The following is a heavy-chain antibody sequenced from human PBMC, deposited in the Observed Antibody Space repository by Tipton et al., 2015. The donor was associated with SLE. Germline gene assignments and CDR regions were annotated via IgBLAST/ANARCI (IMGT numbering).Heavy chain of an antibody. Sequence: GSLRLSCAASGFSFTSYAMSWVRQAPGKGLEWVSLIYSAGSTSYADSVKGRFTVSRDTSKNTLYLQMNSLRAEDTAVYYCAKDTDFDCWGQVSLVTVSS. CDR1: GFSFTSYA. CDR2: IYSAGST. CDR3: AKDTDFDC. V-gene: IGHV3-23*03. J-gene: IGHJ4*02.